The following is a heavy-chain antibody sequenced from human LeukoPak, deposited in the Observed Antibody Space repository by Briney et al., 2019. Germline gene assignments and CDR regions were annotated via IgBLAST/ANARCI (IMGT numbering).Heavy chain of an antibody. D-gene: IGHD1-7*01. CDR2: ISSSGSTI. CDR3: ARVELAPYYYYMDV. CDR1: GFTFSSYG. V-gene: IGHV3-48*04. Sequence: GGSLRLSCAASGFTFSSYGMNWVRQAPGKGLEWVSHISSSGSTIWYADSVKGRFAISRDNAENSLYLQMNSLRAEDTAVYYCARVELAPYYYYMDVWGKGTTVTVSS. J-gene: IGHJ6*03.